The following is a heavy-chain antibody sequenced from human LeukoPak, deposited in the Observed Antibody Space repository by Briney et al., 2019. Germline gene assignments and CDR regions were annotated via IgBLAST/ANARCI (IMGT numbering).Heavy chain of an antibody. D-gene: IGHD3-22*01. V-gene: IGHV3-66*01. CDR1: GFTVRNNY. J-gene: IGHJ6*02. CDR3: ARAPYYYDDRGYCMASYYRGMDV. CDR2: INSDAST. Sequence: PGGSLRLSCAAFGFTVRNNYISWVRQAPGEGLEWVSLINSDASTDYAGSVNGRVSIYSDYYKNTLFLQINSLRVEDTAVYYCARAPYYYDDRGYCMASYYRGMDVWGQGTTVTVSS.